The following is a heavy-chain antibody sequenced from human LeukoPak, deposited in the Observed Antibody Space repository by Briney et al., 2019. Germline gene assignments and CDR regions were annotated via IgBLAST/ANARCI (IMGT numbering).Heavy chain of an antibody. Sequence: GGSLRLSCAASGFTFSSYAMHWVRQAPGKGLEWVAVISYDGSNKYYADSVKGRFTISRDNSKNTLYLQMNSLRAEDTAVYYCARGTYYYDSSGSPALDYWGQGTLVTVSS. CDR1: GFTFSSYA. CDR2: ISYDGSNK. V-gene: IGHV3-30-3*01. CDR3: ARGTYYYDSSGSPALDY. J-gene: IGHJ4*02. D-gene: IGHD3-22*01.